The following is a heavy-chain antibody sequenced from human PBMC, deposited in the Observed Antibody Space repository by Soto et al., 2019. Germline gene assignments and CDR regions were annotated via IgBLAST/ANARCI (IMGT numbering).Heavy chain of an antibody. J-gene: IGHJ4*02. D-gene: IGHD1-26*01. CDR1: GGSISSGGYS. V-gene: IGHV4-30-2*01. CDR2: IYHSGST. CDR3: ASSRGSPVPLDY. Sequence: QLQLQESGSGLVKPSQTLSLTCAVSGGSISSGGYSWSWIRQPPGKGLEWIGYIYHSGSTYYNPSLKSRVTKAVDSPKNQAARELSSVTAADAAVYYLASSRGSPVPLDYWGQGTLVTFSS.